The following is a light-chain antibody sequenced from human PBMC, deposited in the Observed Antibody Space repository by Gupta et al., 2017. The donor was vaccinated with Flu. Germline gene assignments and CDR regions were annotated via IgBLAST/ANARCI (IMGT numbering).Light chain of an antibody. CDR2: LNMYCSH. CDR1: SGHSSYA. V-gene: IGLV4-69*01. CDR3: HTWDPGRLL. J-gene: IGLJ2*01. Sequence: QLVLTQSPSASASLGASVKLTCTLSSGHSSYAISWHQQQPEKGPRYLMKLNMYCSHSKGDGIPDLFSRSSSRPDRSLTLSTLQSEDESVFDCHTWDPGRLLFGGGTQLT.